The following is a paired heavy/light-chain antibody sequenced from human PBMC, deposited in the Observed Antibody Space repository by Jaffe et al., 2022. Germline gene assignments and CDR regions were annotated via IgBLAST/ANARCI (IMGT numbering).Heavy chain of an antibody. CDR1: GFTFDDYA. Sequence: EVQLVESGGGLVQPGRSLRLSCAASGFTFDDYAMHWVRQAPGKGLEWVSGISWNSGSIGYADSVKGRFTISRDNAKNSLYLQMNSLRAEDTALYYCAKDIVPAAMPPRGEYYYYYYYMDVWGKGTTVTVSS. CDR3: AKDIVPAAMPPRGEYYYYYYYMDV. V-gene: IGHV3-9*01. D-gene: IGHD2-2*01. CDR2: ISWNSGSI. J-gene: IGHJ6*03.
Light chain of an antibody. Sequence: EIVLTQSPATLSLSPGERATLSCRASQSVSSYLAWYQQKPGQAPRLLIYDASNRATGIPARFSGSGSGTDFTLTISSLEPEDFAVYYCQQRSNWPPEGLTFGGGTKVEIK. V-gene: IGKV3-11*01. J-gene: IGKJ4*01. CDR3: QQRSNWPPEGLT. CDR1: QSVSSY. CDR2: DAS.